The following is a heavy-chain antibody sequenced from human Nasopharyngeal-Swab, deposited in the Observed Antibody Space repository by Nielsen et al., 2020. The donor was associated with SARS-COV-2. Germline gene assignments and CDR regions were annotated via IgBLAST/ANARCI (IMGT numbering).Heavy chain of an antibody. CDR1: GGSFSGYY. V-gene: IGHV4-34*01. Sequence: ETLSLTCAVYGGSFSGYYWSWIRQPPGKGLEWIGEINHSGSTNYNPSLKSRVTISVDTSKNQFSLKLSSVTAADTAVYYCARGVRLTRITMVRGPIESVYGMDVWGQGTTVTVSS. CDR3: ARGVRLTRITMVRGPIESVYGMDV. CDR2: INHSGST. J-gene: IGHJ6*02. D-gene: IGHD3-10*01.